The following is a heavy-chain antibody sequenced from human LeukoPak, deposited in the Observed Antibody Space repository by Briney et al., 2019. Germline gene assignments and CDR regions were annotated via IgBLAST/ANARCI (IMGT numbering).Heavy chain of an antibody. D-gene: IGHD3-3*01. CDR2: ISSSSSYI. J-gene: IGHJ6*02. CDR3: ARDHPDRLDFWSGSPNGMDV. CDR1: GFTFSSYS. V-gene: IGHV3-21*01. Sequence: PGGSLRLSCAASGFTFSSYSMNWVRQAPGKGLEWVSSISSSSSYIYYADSVKGRFTISRDNAKNSLYLQMNSLRAEDTAVYYCARDHPDRLDFWSGSPNGMDVWGQGTTVTVSS.